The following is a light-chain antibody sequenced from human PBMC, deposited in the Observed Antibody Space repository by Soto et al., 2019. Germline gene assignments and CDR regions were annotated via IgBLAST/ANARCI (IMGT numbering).Light chain of an antibody. CDR3: QLYIRSPPVYT. Sequence: EIVLTQSPGTLSLSPGERATLSCRASQSVSSSYLAWYQQKPGQTPRLLMYGVYNRATGIPDRFSGSGSGTDFTLTISRLEPEDFAVYYCQLYIRSPPVYTFGQGTKLQIK. J-gene: IGKJ2*01. CDR2: GVY. V-gene: IGKV3-20*01. CDR1: QSVSSSY.